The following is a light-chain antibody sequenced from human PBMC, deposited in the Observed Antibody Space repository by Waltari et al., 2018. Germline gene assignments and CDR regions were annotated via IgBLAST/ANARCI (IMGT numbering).Light chain of an antibody. V-gene: IGKV4-1*01. Sequence: DIVMTQSPDSLAVSLGEGATINRKSSQNLHTSDTEKHLAWYQKKPGQPPRLLIFGASTRESGVPDRFSGSGSGADFSLTISGLQAEDVAVYYCEQYYTTPFTFGQGTKVEIK. CDR3: EQYYTTPFT. J-gene: IGKJ2*01. CDR1: QNLHTSDTEKH. CDR2: GAS.